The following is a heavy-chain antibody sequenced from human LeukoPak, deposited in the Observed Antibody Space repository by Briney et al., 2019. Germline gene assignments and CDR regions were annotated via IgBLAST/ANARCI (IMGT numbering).Heavy chain of an antibody. V-gene: IGHV4-39*07. CDR2: INHSGST. CDR3: ARERRTMIVVVRKYYFDY. Sequence: SETLSLTCIVSGGSISTSAYYWSWIRQPPGKGLEWIGEINHSGSTNYNPSLKSRVTISVDTSKNQFSLKLSSVTAADTAVYYCARERRTMIVVVRKYYFDYWGQGTLVTVSS. D-gene: IGHD3-22*01. CDR1: GGSISTSAYY. J-gene: IGHJ4*02.